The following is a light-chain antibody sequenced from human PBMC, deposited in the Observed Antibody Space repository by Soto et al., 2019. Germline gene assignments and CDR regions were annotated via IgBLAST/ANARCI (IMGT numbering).Light chain of an antibody. CDR3: QQRYSWLRV. CDR2: SGY. CDR1: QRVSSS. V-gene: IGKV3-11*01. J-gene: IGKJ1*01. Sequence: FVVTQSPATLSLSPGETATLSCRASQRVSSSVAWYQHKPGQSPRLIVYSGYKRSPGIPARFSGSGSGTDFTLTISSLESDDFAIYYCQQRYSWLRVFGPGTKVEVK.